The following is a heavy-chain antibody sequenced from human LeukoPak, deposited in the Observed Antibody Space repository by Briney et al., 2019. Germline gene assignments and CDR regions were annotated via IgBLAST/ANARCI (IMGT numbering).Heavy chain of an antibody. V-gene: IGHV3-7*05. D-gene: IGHD4-17*01. CDR3: AKFPYGDYVHY. Sequence: AGGSLRLFCAASGFTFSNFWMSWVRQAPGKGLEWVANIKGDGSEKYHVDSVKGRFTISRDNAKNSLYLQMNSLRAEDTAVYYCAKFPYGDYVHYWGQGTLVTVSS. J-gene: IGHJ4*02. CDR2: IKGDGSEK. CDR1: GFTFSNFW.